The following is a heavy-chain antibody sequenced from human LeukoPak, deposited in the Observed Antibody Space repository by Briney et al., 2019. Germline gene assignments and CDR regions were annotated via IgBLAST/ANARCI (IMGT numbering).Heavy chain of an antibody. CDR3: ARHAPRGYCSSTSCYAGCCWFDP. Sequence: SETLSLTCTVSGYSISSGYYWSWIRQPPGKGLEWIGEINHSGSTNYNPSLKSRVTISVDTSKNQFSLKLSSVTAADTAVYYCARHAPRGYCSSTSCYAGCCWFDPWGQGTLVTASS. J-gene: IGHJ5*02. V-gene: IGHV4-38-2*02. D-gene: IGHD2-2*01. CDR1: GYSISSGYY. CDR2: INHSGST.